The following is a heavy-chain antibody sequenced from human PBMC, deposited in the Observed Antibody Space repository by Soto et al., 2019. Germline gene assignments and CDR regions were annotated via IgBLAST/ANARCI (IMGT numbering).Heavy chain of an antibody. CDR1: GYSISSSNW. CDR2: IYYSGST. J-gene: IGHJ3*02. D-gene: IGHD6-19*01. Sequence: SETLSLTCAVSGYSISSSNWWGWIRQPPGKGLEWIGYIYYSGSTNYNPSLKSRVTISVDTSKNQFSLKLSSVTAADTAVYYCARDQWLGAFDIWGQGTMVTRLL. V-gene: IGHV4-28*03. CDR3: ARDQWLGAFDI.